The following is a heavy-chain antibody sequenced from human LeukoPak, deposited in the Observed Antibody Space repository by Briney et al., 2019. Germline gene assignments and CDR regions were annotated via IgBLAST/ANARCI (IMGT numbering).Heavy chain of an antibody. Sequence: ASVKVSCKASGYTFTGYYMHWVRQAPGQGLEWMGWINPNSGGTNYAQGFQGRVTMTRDTSISTAYMELSRLRSDDTAVYYCARVDSSGWYYWGQGTLVTVSS. D-gene: IGHD6-19*01. CDR2: INPNSGGT. CDR1: GYTFTGYY. J-gene: IGHJ4*02. V-gene: IGHV1-2*02. CDR3: ARVDSSGWYY.